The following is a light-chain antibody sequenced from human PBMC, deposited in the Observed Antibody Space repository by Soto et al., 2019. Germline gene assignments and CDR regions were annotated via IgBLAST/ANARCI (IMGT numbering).Light chain of an antibody. CDR1: QSISSW. J-gene: IGKJ4*01. V-gene: IGKV1-5*01. CDR2: DAS. CDR3: QPYGSYFLT. Sequence: DIQMTQSPSTLSASVGDRVTITCRASQSISSWLAWYQQRPGKAPKLLIYDASSLESGVPSRFSGSGSGTEFTLTISSLQPDDFATYYCQPYGSYFLTFGGGTKVDIK.